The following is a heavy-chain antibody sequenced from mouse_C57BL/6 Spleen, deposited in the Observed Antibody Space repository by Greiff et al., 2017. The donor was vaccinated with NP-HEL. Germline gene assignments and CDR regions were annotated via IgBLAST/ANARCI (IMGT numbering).Heavy chain of an antibody. CDR1: GFNIKDYY. CDR2: IDPEDGET. D-gene: IGHD1-1*01. J-gene: IGHJ1*03. Sequence: EVQLQQSGAELVKPGASVKLSCTASGFNIKDYYMHWVKQRTEQGLEWIGRIDPEDGETKYAPKFQGKATITADTSSNTAYLQLSSLTSEDTAVYYGARSATVVAAYWYFGVWGTGTTVTVSS. CDR3: ARSATVVAAYWYFGV. V-gene: IGHV14-2*01.